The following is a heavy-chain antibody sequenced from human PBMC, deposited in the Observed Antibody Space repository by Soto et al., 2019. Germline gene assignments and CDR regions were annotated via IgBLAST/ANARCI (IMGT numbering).Heavy chain of an antibody. Sequence: GGSLRLSCAASGFTFSSYDMHWVRQATGKGLEWVSAIGTAGDTYYPGSVKGRFTISRENAKNSLYLQMNSLRAEDTAVYYCASRLRYFDPGAFDIWGQGTMVTVSS. CDR3: ASRLRYFDPGAFDI. J-gene: IGHJ3*02. V-gene: IGHV3-13*01. D-gene: IGHD3-9*01. CDR2: IGTAGDT. CDR1: GFTFSSYD.